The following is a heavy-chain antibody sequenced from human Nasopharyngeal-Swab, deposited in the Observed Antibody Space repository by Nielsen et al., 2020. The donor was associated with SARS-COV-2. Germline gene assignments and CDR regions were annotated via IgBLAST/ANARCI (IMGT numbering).Heavy chain of an antibody. CDR2: IYTSGST. V-gene: IGHV4-61*02. CDR3: ARDGDYTDV. D-gene: IGHD4-11*01. Sequence: SETLSLTCTVSGGSISSGSYYWSWIRQPAGKGLEWIGRIYTSGSTNYNPSPKSQVTISVDTSKNQFSLKLSSVTAADTAVYYCARDGDYTDVWGQGTTVTVSS. J-gene: IGHJ6*02. CDR1: GGSISSGSYY.